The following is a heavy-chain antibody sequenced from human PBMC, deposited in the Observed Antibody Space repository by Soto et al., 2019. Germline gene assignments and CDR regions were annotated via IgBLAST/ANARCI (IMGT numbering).Heavy chain of an antibody. CDR2: IIPIFGTA. CDR1: GGTFSSYA. J-gene: IGHJ6*02. CDR3: ARDPPFYGSGRPPNYYYAMDV. D-gene: IGHD3-10*01. V-gene: IGHV1-69*13. Sequence: ASVKVSCKASGGTFSSYAISWVRQAPGQGLEWMGGIIPIFGTANYAQKFQGRVTITADESTSTAYMELSSLRSEDTAVYYCARDPPFYGSGRPPNYYYAMDVPCQGPTVTVSS.